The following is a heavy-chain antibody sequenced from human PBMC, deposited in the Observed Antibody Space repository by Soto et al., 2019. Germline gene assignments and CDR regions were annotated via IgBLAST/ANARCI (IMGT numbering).Heavy chain of an antibody. CDR1: GYSFTSYW. Sequence: GESLKISCKGSGYSFTSYWISWVRQMPWKGLEWMGRIDPSDSYTNYSPSFQGHVTISADKSISTAYLQWSSLKASDTAMYYCARHGHSSSWYDPYYYYYGMDVWGQGTTVTVSS. D-gene: IGHD6-13*01. CDR3: ARHGHSSSWYDPYYYYYGMDV. CDR2: IDPSDSYT. V-gene: IGHV5-10-1*01. J-gene: IGHJ6*02.